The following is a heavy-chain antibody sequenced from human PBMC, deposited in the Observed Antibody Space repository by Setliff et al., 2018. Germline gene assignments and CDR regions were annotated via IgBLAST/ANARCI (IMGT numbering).Heavy chain of an antibody. CDR1: GYTFTSYA. J-gene: IGHJ4*02. CDR2: INAGSGNT. CDR3: ARVSSSWYLDY. Sequence: ASVKVSCKASGYTFTSYAMHWVRQAPGQRLEWMGWINAGSGNTNYAQKFQGRVTITRDTSASTAYMELGSLRSEDTDVYYCARVSSSWYLDYWGQGTLVTVSS. V-gene: IGHV1-3*01. D-gene: IGHD6-13*01.